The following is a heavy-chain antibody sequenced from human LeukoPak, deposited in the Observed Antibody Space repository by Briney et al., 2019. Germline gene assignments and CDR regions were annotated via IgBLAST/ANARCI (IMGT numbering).Heavy chain of an antibody. CDR1: GGTFSSYA. Sequence: SVKVSCKASGGTFSSYAISWVRQAPGQGLEWMGRIIPTLGIANYAQKFQGRVTITADKSTSTAYMELSSLRSEDTAVYYCAKEASSSQDFDYWGQGTLVTVSS. CDR3: AKEASSSQDFDY. CDR2: IIPTLGIA. J-gene: IGHJ4*02. V-gene: IGHV1-69*04. D-gene: IGHD6-13*01.